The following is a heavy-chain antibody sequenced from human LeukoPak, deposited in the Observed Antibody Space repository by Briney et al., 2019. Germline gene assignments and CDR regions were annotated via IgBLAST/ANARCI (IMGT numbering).Heavy chain of an antibody. Sequence: SETLSLTCTVSGGSISSSSYYWGWIRQPPGKGLEWIGSIYYSGSTYCNPSLKSRVTISVDTSKNQFSLKLSSVTAADTAVYYCARERYCSSTSCYEELDYWGQGTLVTVSS. V-gene: IGHV4-39*07. CDR2: IYYSGST. D-gene: IGHD2-2*01. J-gene: IGHJ4*02. CDR3: ARERYCSSTSCYEELDY. CDR1: GGSISSSSYY.